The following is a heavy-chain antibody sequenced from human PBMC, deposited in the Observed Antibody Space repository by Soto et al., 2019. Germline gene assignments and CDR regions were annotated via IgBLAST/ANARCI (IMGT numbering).Heavy chain of an antibody. CDR2: SSNSGTYT. Sequence: GGSLRLSCVASGFTFIAYYMSWGRQAPGKGLEWLSYSSNSGTYTKYAGSVKGRFSISRDNAKNSLYLQINSLRGEDTAIYYCARSGDNYNVLDYWGQGTPVSVSS. J-gene: IGHJ4*02. V-gene: IGHV3-11*06. CDR1: GFTFIAYY. CDR3: ARSGDNYNVLDY. D-gene: IGHD3-10*02.